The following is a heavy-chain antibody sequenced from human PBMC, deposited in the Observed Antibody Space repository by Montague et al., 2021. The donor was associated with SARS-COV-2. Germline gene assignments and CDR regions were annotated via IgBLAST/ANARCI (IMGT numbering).Heavy chain of an antibody. J-gene: IGHJ4*02. V-gene: IGHV4-34*01. CDR2: INPSGGT. Sequence: SETLSLTCAVYGGSFSGYYWSWIRQPPGKGLEWIGEINPSGGTNYNPSLERRVTISADTSKKQFSLKLSSVSAADTAVYYCARGRYGGAAYWGQGTLVTVTS. CDR3: ARGRYGGAAY. D-gene: IGHD1-26*01. CDR1: GGSFSGYY.